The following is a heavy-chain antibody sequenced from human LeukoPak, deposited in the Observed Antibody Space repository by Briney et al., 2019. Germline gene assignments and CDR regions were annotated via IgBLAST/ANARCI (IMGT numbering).Heavy chain of an antibody. CDR2: ISGSGGST. CDR3: AKDRPGSGYPAPFDY. V-gene: IGHV3-23*01. Sequence: PGGSLRLSCAVSGFTFSSYAMSWVRQAPGKWLEWVSAISGSGGSTYYADSVKGRCTISRDNSKNTLYLQMNSLRAEDTAVYYCAKDRPGSGYPAPFDYWGQGTLVTVSS. J-gene: IGHJ4*02. CDR1: GFTFSSYA. D-gene: IGHD3-22*01.